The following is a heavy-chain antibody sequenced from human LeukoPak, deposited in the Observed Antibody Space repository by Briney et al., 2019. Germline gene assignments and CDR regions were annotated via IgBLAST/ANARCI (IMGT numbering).Heavy chain of an antibody. CDR3: ARGIPSGSYSFDY. J-gene: IGHJ4*02. V-gene: IGHV1-69*04. Sequence: GASVKVSCKASGGTFSSYAISWVRQAPGQGLEWMGRIIPIFGIANYAQKFQGRVTITADKSTSTAYMELSSLRSEDTAVYYCARGIPSGSYSFDYWGQGTLVTVSS. CDR2: IIPIFGIA. D-gene: IGHD1-26*01. CDR1: GGTFSSYA.